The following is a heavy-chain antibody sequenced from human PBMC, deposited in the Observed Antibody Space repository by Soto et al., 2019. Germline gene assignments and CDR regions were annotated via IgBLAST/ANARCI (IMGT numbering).Heavy chain of an antibody. Sequence: QVQLQQWCAGLLKPSETLSLTCAVYGGSFSGYYWRWIRQPPGKGLEWMGEINHGGSTNYNPSLKSRVTMSVDTSRNQFSLKLSSMTAADTAVYYCAGDLHDGDYGAARYWGQGTLVAVSS. CDR3: AGDLHDGDYGAARY. CDR1: GGSFSGYY. CDR2: INHGGST. V-gene: IGHV4-34*01. J-gene: IGHJ4*02. D-gene: IGHD4-17*01.